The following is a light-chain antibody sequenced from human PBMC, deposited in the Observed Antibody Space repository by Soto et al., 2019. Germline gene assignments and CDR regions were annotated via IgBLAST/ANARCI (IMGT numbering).Light chain of an antibody. CDR1: QSVSSSY. CDR2: GAS. CDR3: QQYCCSAYI. V-gene: IGKV3-20*01. Sequence: EIVLTQSPGTLSLSPGERATLSCRASQSVSSSYLAWYQQKPGQAPRLLIYGASSRATGIPDRFSGSGSGTAFTLSISSLKRECVAVFYCQQYCCSAYIFVQRTKLEMK. J-gene: IGKJ2*01.